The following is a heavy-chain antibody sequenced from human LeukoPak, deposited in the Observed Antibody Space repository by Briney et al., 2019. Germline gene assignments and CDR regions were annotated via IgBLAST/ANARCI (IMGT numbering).Heavy chain of an antibody. CDR3: ARHRGEGRSGSPNSFDP. V-gene: IGHV4-39*01. CDR1: GGSISSSSYY. D-gene: IGHD6-19*01. J-gene: IGHJ5*02. Sequence: SETLSLTCTVSGGSISSSSYYWGWIRQPPGKGLEWIGRIYYSVSTYYNPYLKSRVTISVDTSKTPFSLTLSSVTAADTAVYYCARHRGEGRSGSPNSFDPWGQGTLVTVSS. CDR2: IYYSVST.